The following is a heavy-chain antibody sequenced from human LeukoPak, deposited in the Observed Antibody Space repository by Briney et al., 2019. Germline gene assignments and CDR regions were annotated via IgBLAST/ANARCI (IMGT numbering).Heavy chain of an antibody. CDR1: GFTFSSYA. CDR3: ASAYCGSTSCYQVADY. D-gene: IGHD2-2*01. CDR2: ISGSGGST. V-gene: IGHV3-23*01. J-gene: IGHJ4*02. Sequence: GGCLRLSCAASGFTFSSYAMSWVRQAPGKGLEWVSAISGSGGSTYYADSVKGRFTISRDNSKNTLYLQMNSLRAEDTAVYYCASAYCGSTSCYQVADYWGQGTLVTVSS.